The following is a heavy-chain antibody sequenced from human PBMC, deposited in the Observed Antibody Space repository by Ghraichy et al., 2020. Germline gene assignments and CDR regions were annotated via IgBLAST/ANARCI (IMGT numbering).Heavy chain of an antibody. CDR3: ARAPPLMSGGNSGHYYNMDV. CDR1: GYTFSSYD. CDR2: MNPNSGNT. J-gene: IGHJ6*02. D-gene: IGHD4-23*01. Sequence: ASVKVSCKTSGYTFSSYDINWVRQATGQGLEWMGWMNPNSGNTGYAQKFQGRLTITRNTSISTAYMELSSLRSEDTAVYYCARAPPLMSGGNSGHYYNMDVWGQGTTVTVSS. V-gene: IGHV1-8*01.